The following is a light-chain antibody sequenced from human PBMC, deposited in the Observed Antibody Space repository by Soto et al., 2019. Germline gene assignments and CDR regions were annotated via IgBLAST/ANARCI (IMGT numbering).Light chain of an antibody. V-gene: IGKV3-11*01. CDR3: QQRSNWPIT. J-gene: IGKJ5*01. CDR2: DAS. CDR1: QSVTSY. Sequence: EIVLTQSPATLSLSPGERATLSCRASQSVTSYLAWYQHKPGQAPRLLIYDASNRATGIPARFSGSGSGTDFTLTISSLAPEDFAVYYCQQRSNWPITFGQGTRLEIK.